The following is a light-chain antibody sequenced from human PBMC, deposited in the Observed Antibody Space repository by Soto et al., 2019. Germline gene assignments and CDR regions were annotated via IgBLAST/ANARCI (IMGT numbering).Light chain of an antibody. CDR3: QQCDNWPLT. CDR2: DAS. Sequence: EIVMTQSPATLSVSPGERATLSCRASQSVSSNLAWYQQKPGQAPRLLIYDASNRATGIPARFSGSGSGTDFTLTISSLQSEDFAVYYCQQCDNWPLTFGPGTKVDIK. V-gene: IGKV3-15*01. CDR1: QSVSSN. J-gene: IGKJ3*01.